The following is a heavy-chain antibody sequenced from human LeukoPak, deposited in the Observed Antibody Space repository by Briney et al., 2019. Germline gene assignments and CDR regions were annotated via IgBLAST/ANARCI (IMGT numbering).Heavy chain of an antibody. CDR2: ISIDGSRQ. D-gene: IGHD6-19*01. CDR3: AREHSGSGWSGFDR. Sequence: GGSLRLFCAPSGITLRGYAIHWVRQAPGKGLEWVAVISIDGSRQHYAESLEGRFTISRDNSKNTVSLQMSSLGTEDTALYFCAREHSGSGWSGFDRWGQGTLVTVSS. V-gene: IGHV3-30*15. CDR1: GITLRGYA. J-gene: IGHJ5*02.